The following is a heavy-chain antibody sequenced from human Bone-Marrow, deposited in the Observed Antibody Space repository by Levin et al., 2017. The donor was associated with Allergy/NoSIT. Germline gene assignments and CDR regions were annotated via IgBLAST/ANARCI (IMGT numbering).Heavy chain of an antibody. V-gene: IGHV3-33*01. CDR1: GFTFSSYG. CDR3: ARVIAVAGNDAFDI. Sequence: SGGSLRLSCAASGFTFSSYGMHWVRQAPGKGLEWVAVIWYDGSNKYYADSVKGRFTISRDNSKNTLYLQMNSLRAEDTAVYYCARVIAVAGNDAFDIWGQGTMVTVSS. J-gene: IGHJ3*02. CDR2: IWYDGSNK. D-gene: IGHD6-19*01.